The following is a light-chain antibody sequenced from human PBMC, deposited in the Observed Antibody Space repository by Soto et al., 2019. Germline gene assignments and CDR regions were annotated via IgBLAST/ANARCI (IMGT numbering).Light chain of an antibody. CDR3: SSFTTSDTYV. CDR1: SSDVGSFNR. Sequence: QSVLTQPPSVSVSPGQSVAISCTGTSSDVGSFNRVSWYQQSPGTAPKLMIYDVNNRPSGVPDRFSGSKSGNAASLTISGLQAEDESDYYCSSFTTSDTYVFGTGTKVTVL. CDR2: DVN. V-gene: IGLV2-18*02. J-gene: IGLJ1*01.